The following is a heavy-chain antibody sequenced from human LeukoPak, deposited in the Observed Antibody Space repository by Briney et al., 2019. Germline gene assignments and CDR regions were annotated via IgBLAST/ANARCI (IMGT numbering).Heavy chain of an antibody. V-gene: IGHV3-30*02. CDR2: IRYDGSNK. J-gene: IGHJ4*02. Sequence: GGSLTLSCAASGFTFSSYGMHWVRQAPGKGLEWVAFIRYDGSNKYYADSVKGRFTISRDNSKNTRYLQMNSLRAEDTAVYYCARGGSYYDILTGYYHWGQGTLVTVSS. CDR1: GFTFSSYG. D-gene: IGHD3-9*01. CDR3: ARGGSYYDILTGYYH.